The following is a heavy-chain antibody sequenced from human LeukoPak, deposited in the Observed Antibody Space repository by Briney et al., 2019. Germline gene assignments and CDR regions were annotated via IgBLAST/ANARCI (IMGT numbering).Heavy chain of an antibody. J-gene: IGHJ4*02. Sequence: SVEVSCKASGGTFSSYAISWVRQAPGQGLEWMGGIIPIFGTANYAQKFQGRVTITADESTSTAYMELSSLRSEDTAVYYCASAGRDGYNLRYWGQGTLVTVSS. D-gene: IGHD5-24*01. CDR3: ASAGRDGYNLRY. CDR1: GGTFSSYA. CDR2: IIPIFGTA. V-gene: IGHV1-69*01.